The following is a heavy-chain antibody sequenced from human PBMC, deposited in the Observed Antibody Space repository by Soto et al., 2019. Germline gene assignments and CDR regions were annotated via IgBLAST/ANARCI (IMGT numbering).Heavy chain of an antibody. CDR1: DVSTSNFF. Sequence: QVQLHEPGPGLVKPSETLSLTCTVSDVSTSNFFWKWFRQPPGKGLEWIGNIHSSGTTNYNPSLESRVSISLDTSNRQCSLKMNSVTAADTAVYNCARGSGWLTDYWGQGSQVTVST. V-gene: IGHV4-59*08. CDR3: ARGSGWLTDY. D-gene: IGHD6-19*01. CDR2: IHSSGTT. J-gene: IGHJ4*02.